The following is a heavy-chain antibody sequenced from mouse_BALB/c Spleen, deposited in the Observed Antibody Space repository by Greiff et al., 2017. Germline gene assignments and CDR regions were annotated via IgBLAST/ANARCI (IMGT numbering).Heavy chain of an antibody. CDR2: IYPGSGST. V-gene: IGHV1S22*01. D-gene: IGHD1-1*01. J-gene: IGHJ2*01. CDR1: GYTFTSYW. Sequence: LQQPGSELVRPGASVKLSCKASGYTFTSYWMHWVKQRPGQGLEWIGNIYPGSGSTNYDEKFKSKATLTVDTSSSTAYMQLSSLTSEDSAVYYCTRWVTTVVATGDYWGQGTTLTVSS. CDR3: TRWVTTVVATGDY.